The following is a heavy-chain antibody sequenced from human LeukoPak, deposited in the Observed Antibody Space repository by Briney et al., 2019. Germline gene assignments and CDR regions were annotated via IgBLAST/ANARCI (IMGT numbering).Heavy chain of an antibody. V-gene: IGHV3-23*01. J-gene: IGHJ2*01. CDR1: GFTFSSYA. Sequence: PGGSLRLSCAASGFTFSSYAMSWVRQAPGKGLEWVSAISGSGGSTYYADSVKGRFTISRHNSKNTLYLQMNSLRAEDTAVYYCARYGDPRDWYFDLWGRGTLVTVSS. CDR3: ARYGDPRDWYFDL. D-gene: IGHD4-17*01. CDR2: ISGSGGST.